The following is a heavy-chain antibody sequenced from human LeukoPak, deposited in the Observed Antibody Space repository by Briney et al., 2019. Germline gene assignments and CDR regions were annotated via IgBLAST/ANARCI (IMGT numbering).Heavy chain of an antibody. CDR1: GYTFTSYD. V-gene: IGHV1-8*03. Sequence: ASVKVSCKASGYTFTSYDINWLRQATGQELEWMGWRNPNIVNTAYAQKFQGRVTTTRNTSIRTAYMELRSLRSEDTAVYYCARAEYSSSLGDYWGQGTLVTVSS. D-gene: IGHD6-6*01. CDR2: RNPNIVNT. CDR3: ARAEYSSSLGDY. J-gene: IGHJ4*02.